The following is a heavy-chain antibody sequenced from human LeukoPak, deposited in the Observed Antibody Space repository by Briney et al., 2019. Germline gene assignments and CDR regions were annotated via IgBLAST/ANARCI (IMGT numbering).Heavy chain of an antibody. CDR3: VKERTAVTTKYFDY. D-gene: IGHD4-17*01. J-gene: IGHJ4*02. CDR1: GFTYSSYG. Sequence: GGSLRLSCAASGFTYSSYGMHWVRQAPGKGLEWVAVISYDGRDKYYVDSVKGRFTISRDNSKNTLYLQMNSLRAEDTAVYYCVKERTAVTTKYFDYWGQGTLVTVSS. V-gene: IGHV3-30*18. CDR2: ISYDGRDK.